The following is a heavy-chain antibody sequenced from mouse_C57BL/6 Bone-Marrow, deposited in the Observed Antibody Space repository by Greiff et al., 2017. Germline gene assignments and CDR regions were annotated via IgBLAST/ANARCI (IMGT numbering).Heavy chain of an antibody. CDR1: GFTFSSYA. CDR3: AREETMVTTVYYAMDY. D-gene: IGHD2-2*01. J-gene: IGHJ4*01. CDR2: ISDGGSYT. Sequence: EVQRVESGGGLVKPGGSLKLSCAASGFTFSSYAMSWVRQTPEKRLEWVATISDGGSYTYYPDNVKGRFTISRDNAKNNLYLQMSHLKSEDTAMYYCAREETMVTTVYYAMDYWGQGTSVTVSS. V-gene: IGHV5-4*01.